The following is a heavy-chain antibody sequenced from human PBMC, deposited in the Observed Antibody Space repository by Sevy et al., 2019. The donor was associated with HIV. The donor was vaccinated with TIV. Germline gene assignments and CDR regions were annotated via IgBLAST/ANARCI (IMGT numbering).Heavy chain of an antibody. CDR2: ISRSGIDI. CDR1: GFTFSNYA. D-gene: IGHD1-26*01. J-gene: IGHJ4*02. V-gene: IGHV3-23*01. CDR3: VKAAGAYYFDN. Sequence: GGSLRLSCAASGFTFSNYAMSWVRQAPGKGLEWVSGISRSGIDIYNADSVKGRFTISRDNFKNTLYLQMNSLSAEDTAVYYCVKAAGAYYFDNWGQGTLVTVSS.